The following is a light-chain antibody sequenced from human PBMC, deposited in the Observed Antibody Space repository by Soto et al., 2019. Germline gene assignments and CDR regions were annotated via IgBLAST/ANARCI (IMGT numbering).Light chain of an antibody. CDR2: EVS. J-gene: IGLJ1*01. CDR1: SSDVGGHNS. CDR3: SSYAGTYYYV. Sequence: QSALTQPPSASGSPGQSVTISCTGTSSDVGGHNSVSWYQHHPGKAPKLVIYEVSKRPSGVPERFSGSKSDNTDSLTVSGLQADDEAVYYCSSYAGTYYYVFGTGTKLTVL. V-gene: IGLV2-8*01.